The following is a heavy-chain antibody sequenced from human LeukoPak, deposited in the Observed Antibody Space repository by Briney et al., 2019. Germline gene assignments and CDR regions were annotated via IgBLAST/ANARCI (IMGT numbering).Heavy chain of an antibody. CDR1: GYTFTSYY. Sequence: ASVKVSCKASGYTFTSYYMHWVRQAPGQGLEWMGIINPSGGSTSYAQKFQGRVTMTRDMPTSTDYMELSSLRSEDTAVYYCARDNSVEDTAWWFDPWGQGTLVTVSS. D-gene: IGHD4-23*01. CDR2: INPSGGST. CDR3: ARDNSVEDTAWWFDP. V-gene: IGHV1-46*01. J-gene: IGHJ5*02.